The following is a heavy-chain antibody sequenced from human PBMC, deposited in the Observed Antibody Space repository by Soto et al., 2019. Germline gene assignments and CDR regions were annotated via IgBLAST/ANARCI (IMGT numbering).Heavy chain of an antibody. CDR3: AKRGRHYDILTGMDV. D-gene: IGHD3-9*01. Sequence: PGGSLRLSCGASGFTFSSYGMHWVRQAPGKGLEWVAVISYDGSNKYYADSVKGRFTISRDNSKNTLYLQMNSLRAEDTAVYYCAKRGRHYDILTGMDVWGQGTTVTVS. V-gene: IGHV3-30*18. CDR1: GFTFSSYG. J-gene: IGHJ6*02. CDR2: ISYDGSNK.